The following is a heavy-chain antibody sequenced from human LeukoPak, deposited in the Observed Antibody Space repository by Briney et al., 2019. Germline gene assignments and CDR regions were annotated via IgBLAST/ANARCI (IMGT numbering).Heavy chain of an antibody. CDR2: IYSSGST. Sequence: SSETLSLTCSVSGGSITSSSYCWSWIRQPPGKGLEWIGGIYSSGSTYYNPSLKSRVTISVDTSRNHFSLKLSSVAAADTAVYYCARLPVVVVPAWFDPWGQGTLVTVSS. CDR1: GGSITSSSYC. CDR3: ARLPVVVVPAWFDP. V-gene: IGHV4-39*02. D-gene: IGHD2-15*01. J-gene: IGHJ5*02.